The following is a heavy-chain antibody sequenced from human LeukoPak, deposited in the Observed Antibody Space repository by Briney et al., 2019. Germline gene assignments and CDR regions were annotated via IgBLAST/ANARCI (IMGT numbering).Heavy chain of an antibody. CDR1: GFTFSTYT. Sequence: GGSLRLSCAASGFTFSTYTMKWVRQAPGKGLEWVSYISSSSSTIYYADSVKGRFTISRDNAKHSLYLQMNSLRAEDTAVYYCAKLGCSSTSCYQGYWGQGTLVTVSS. CDR2: ISSSSSTI. CDR3: AKLGCSSTSCYQGY. J-gene: IGHJ4*02. D-gene: IGHD2-2*01. V-gene: IGHV3-48*01.